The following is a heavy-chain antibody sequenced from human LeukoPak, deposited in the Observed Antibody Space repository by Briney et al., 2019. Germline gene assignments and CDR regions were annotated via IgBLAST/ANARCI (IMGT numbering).Heavy chain of an antibody. CDR1: GFTFSSYT. CDR3: AKDKMAYSTSSWDY. J-gene: IGHJ4*02. Sequence: GGSLRLSCAASGFTFSSYTMHWVRQAPGKGLEWVAVISYDGGTKYYADSVKGRFTISRDNSKNTLYLQMNSLRAEDTAVYYCAKDKMAYSTSSWDYWGQGTLVTVSS. D-gene: IGHD6-6*01. V-gene: IGHV3-30*04. CDR2: ISYDGGTK.